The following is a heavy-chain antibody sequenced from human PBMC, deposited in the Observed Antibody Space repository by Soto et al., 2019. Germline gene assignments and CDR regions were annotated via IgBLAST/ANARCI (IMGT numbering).Heavy chain of an antibody. Sequence: SETLSLTCTVSGGSISSYYWSWIRQPPGKGLEWIGYIYYSGSTNYNPSLKSRVTISVDTSKNQFSLKLSSVTAADTAVYYCARDSSSWYNWYDPWDQRTLVTVSS. CDR2: IYYSGST. J-gene: IGHJ5*02. D-gene: IGHD6-13*01. CDR1: GGSISSYY. CDR3: ARDSSSWYNWYDP. V-gene: IGHV4-59*12.